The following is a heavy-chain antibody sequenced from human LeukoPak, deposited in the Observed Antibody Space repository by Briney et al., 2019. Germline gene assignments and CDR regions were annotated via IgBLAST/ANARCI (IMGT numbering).Heavy chain of an antibody. Sequence: ASVKVSCKASGGTFSSYAISWVRQAPGQGLEWMGGIIPIFGTANYAQKFQGRVTITTDESTSTAYMELSSLRSEDTAVYYCARSGEDPGWGSGLYNWFDPWGQGTLVTVSS. CDR1: GGTFSSYA. CDR3: ARSGEDPGWGSGLYNWFDP. CDR2: IIPIFGTA. J-gene: IGHJ5*02. D-gene: IGHD3-10*01. V-gene: IGHV1-69*05.